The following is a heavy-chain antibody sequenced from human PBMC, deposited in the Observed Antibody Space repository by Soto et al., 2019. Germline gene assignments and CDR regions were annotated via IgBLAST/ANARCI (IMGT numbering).Heavy chain of an antibody. CDR2: ISFAGST. CDR3: AKEQFNTGWTKPGS. Sequence: GGSLRLSCAASGFILSDYGMHWVRQAPGRGLEWVAFISFAGSTHYGESMNGRFTISRDTSKNMLYLQMNGLRPDDTGVYYCAKEQFNTGWTKPGSWGQGTLVTVSS. J-gene: IGHJ5*02. CDR1: GFILSDYG. V-gene: IGHV3-30*18. D-gene: IGHD6-19*01.